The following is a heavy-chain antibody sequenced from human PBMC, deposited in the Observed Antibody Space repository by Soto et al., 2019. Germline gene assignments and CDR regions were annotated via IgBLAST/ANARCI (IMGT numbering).Heavy chain of an antibody. Sequence: GSLRLSCAASGFIFENFGMSWVRQAQGKGLEWISSISGSGFKKYYADSVKGRFTISRDNSKSTVYLELNNLSAEDTAVYHCAKNQGVELVPLATVDWFDPWGQGSVVTSPQ. CDR2: ISGSGFKK. D-gene: IGHD1-26*01. V-gene: IGHV3-23*01. CDR1: GFIFENFG. J-gene: IGHJ5*02. CDR3: AKNQGVELVPLATVDWFDP.